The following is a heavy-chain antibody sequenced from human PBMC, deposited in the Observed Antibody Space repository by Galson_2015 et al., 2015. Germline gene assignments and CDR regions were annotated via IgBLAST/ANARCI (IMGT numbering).Heavy chain of an antibody. V-gene: IGHV3-11*01. CDR3: ARALRLLWYGDSPLGWFDP. CDR2: ISNSGTNV. Sequence: SLRLSCAASGFPFGDYYMSWIRQAPGKGLEWVSYISNSGTNVYYADSVKGRFTISRDNAKNSLFLQMDSLRVEDTAAYYCARALRLLWYGDSPLGWFDPWGQGTLVTVSS. CDR1: GFPFGDYY. J-gene: IGHJ5*02. D-gene: IGHD3-10*01.